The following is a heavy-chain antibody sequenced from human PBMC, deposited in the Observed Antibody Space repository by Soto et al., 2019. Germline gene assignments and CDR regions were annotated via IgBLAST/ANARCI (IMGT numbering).Heavy chain of an antibody. CDR1: GGSISSSSYY. V-gene: IGHV4-39*01. J-gene: IGHJ6*02. CDR2: IFYSGST. CDR3: ARHLTYCSAGSCYSDFPYYGMDV. Sequence: QLQLQESGPGLVKPSETLSLTCTVSGGSISSSSYYWGWIRQPPGKGLEWIGSIFYSGSTYYNPSLKSRVTISVDSSQNXXSLKLSSVTAADTAVYYCARHLTYCSAGSCYSDFPYYGMDVWGQGTTVTVSS. D-gene: IGHD2-15*01.